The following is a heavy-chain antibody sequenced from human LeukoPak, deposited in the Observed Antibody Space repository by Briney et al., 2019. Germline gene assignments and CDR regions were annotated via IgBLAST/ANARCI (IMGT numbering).Heavy chain of an antibody. CDR3: ARARTGRRLRLMGVYFDY. Sequence: PSETLSLTCAVYGGSFSGYYWSWIRQPPGKGLEWIGEINHSGSTNYNPSLKSRVTISVDTSKNQFSLKLSSVTAADTAVYYCARARTGRRLRLMGVYFDYWGQGTLVTVSS. CDR2: INHSGST. V-gene: IGHV4-34*01. D-gene: IGHD5-12*01. CDR1: GGSFSGYY. J-gene: IGHJ4*02.